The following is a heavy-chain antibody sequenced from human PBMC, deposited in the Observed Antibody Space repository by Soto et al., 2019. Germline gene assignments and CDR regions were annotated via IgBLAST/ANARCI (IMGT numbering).Heavy chain of an antibody. D-gene: IGHD5-18*01. CDR2: ISGSGGST. CDR1: GFTFSSYA. J-gene: IGHJ4*02. CDR3: AKDSGVQLGFTASFDY. V-gene: IGHV3-23*01. Sequence: EVPLLESGGGLVQPGGSLRLSCAASGFTFSSYAMSWVRQAPGKGLEWVSAISGSGGSTYYADSVKGRFTISRDNSKNTRYLQMNSLRDEDKAVYYCAKDSGVQLGFTASFDYWGQGTLVTVAS.